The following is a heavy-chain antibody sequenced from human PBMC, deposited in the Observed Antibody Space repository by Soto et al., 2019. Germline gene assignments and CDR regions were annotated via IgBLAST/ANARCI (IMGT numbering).Heavy chain of an antibody. D-gene: IGHD3-16*02. CDR3: ARSAISPFGGLIGPFDY. CDR1: GYTFTGYA. V-gene: IGHV1-3*05. Sequence: QVQLVQSGAEEKKPGASVKVSCEASGYTFTGYAIHWVRQAPGQRLEWMGWINAGNGNTIYSQKFQGRVTITRDTSASTAYMELSSLRSEDTAVYYCARSAISPFGGLIGPFDYWGQGNLVIVSS. J-gene: IGHJ4*02. CDR2: INAGNGNT.